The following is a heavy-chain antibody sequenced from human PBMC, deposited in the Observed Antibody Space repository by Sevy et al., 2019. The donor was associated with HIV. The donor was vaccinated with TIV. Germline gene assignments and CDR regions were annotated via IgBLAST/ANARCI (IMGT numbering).Heavy chain of an antibody. J-gene: IGHJ6*02. V-gene: IGHV3-9*01. CDR2: ISWSGDSV. D-gene: IGHD2-8*02. CDR1: GFTFDDYA. CDR3: GKGEYCTGSSCYGLGV. Sequence: GGSLRLSCAASGFTFDDYAMHWVRQAPGKGLEWVSGISWSGDSVAYAHSVKGRFTISRDNSKNSLFLQLNSLRVEDTALYYCGKGEYCTGSSCYGLGVWGQGTTVTVSS.